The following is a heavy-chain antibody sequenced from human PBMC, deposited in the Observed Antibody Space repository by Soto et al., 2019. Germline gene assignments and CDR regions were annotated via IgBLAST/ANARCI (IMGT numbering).Heavy chain of an antibody. J-gene: IGHJ3*02. CDR1: GTSISSYY. Sequence: SETLSLTCTVSGTSISSYYWSWIRQPPGKGLEWIGYIYYIGSTNYNPSLKSRVTISVDTSKNQFSLKLSSVTAADTAVYYCAGERPYSYSGPPLDAFDIWGQGTMVTVSS. CDR2: IYYIGST. D-gene: IGHD2-21*01. V-gene: IGHV4-59*01. CDR3: AGERPYSYSGPPLDAFDI.